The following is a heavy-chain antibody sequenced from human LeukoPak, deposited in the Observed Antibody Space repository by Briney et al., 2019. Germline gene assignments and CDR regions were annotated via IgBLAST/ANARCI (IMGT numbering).Heavy chain of an antibody. D-gene: IGHD4-17*01. V-gene: IGHV4-30-4*01. CDR1: GGSTSSGDYY. CDR3: ARDDGYGDDY. Sequence: KTSETLSLTCTVSGGSTSSGDYYWSWIRQPPGKGLEWIGYIYYSGSTYYNPSLKSRVTISVDTSKNQFSLKLSSVTAADTAVYYCARDDGYGDDYWGQGTLVTVSS. J-gene: IGHJ4*02. CDR2: IYYSGST.